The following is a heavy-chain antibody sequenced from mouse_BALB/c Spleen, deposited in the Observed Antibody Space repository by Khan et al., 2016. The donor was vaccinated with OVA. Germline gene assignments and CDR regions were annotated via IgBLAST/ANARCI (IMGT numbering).Heavy chain of an antibody. V-gene: IGHV5-9-3*01. Sequence: ELVESGGVLLEPGGSLKLSCAASGFTFSSFVMSWVRQTPEKRLEWVATISSAATYTYYPDSVKGRFTISRDNAKNTLYLQMNSLRSDDTAIYYCANGNYGWFAYWGQGTMVTVST. CDR2: ISSAATYT. J-gene: IGHJ3*01. D-gene: IGHD2-1*01. CDR1: GFTFSSFV. CDR3: ANGNYGWFAY.